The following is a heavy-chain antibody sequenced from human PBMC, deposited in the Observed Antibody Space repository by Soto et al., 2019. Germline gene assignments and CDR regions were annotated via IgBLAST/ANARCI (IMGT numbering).Heavy chain of an antibody. V-gene: IGHV3-30-3*01. J-gene: IGHJ6*02. CDR2: ISYDGSNK. CDR3: ARSPYLPWRGIKNYYYGMDV. Sequence: PGGSLRLSCAASGFTFSSYAMHWVRQAPGKGLEWVAVISYDGSNKYCADSVKGRFTISRDNSKNTLYLQMNSLRAEDTAVYYCARSPYLPWRGIKNYYYGMDVWGQGTTVTVSS. CDR1: GFTFSSYA. D-gene: IGHD3-10*01.